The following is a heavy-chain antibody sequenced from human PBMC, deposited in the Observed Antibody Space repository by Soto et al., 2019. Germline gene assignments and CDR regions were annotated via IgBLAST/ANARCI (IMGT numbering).Heavy chain of an antibody. Sequence: GASVKVSCKASGYTFTSYDINWVRQATGQGLEWMGWVNPNSGNTGYAQKFQGRVTMTRDTSISTAYMELSGLRSEDTAVYYCGREKAYGDYPIDYWGQGTLVTVSS. CDR3: GREKAYGDYPIDY. J-gene: IGHJ4*02. V-gene: IGHV1-8*01. CDR1: GYTFTSYD. D-gene: IGHD4-17*01. CDR2: VNPNSGNT.